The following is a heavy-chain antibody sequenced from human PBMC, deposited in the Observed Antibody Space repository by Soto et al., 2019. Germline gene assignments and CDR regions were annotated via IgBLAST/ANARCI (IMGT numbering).Heavy chain of an antibody. CDR3: ARGEDLYYYYGMDV. V-gene: IGHV1-8*01. J-gene: IGHJ6*02. CDR2: MNPNSGNT. Sequence: GASVKVSCKASGYTFTSYDINWVRQATGQGLEWMGWMNPNSGNTGYAQKFQGRVTMTRNTSISTAYMELSSLRSEDTAVYYCARGEDLYYYYGMDVWGRGTTVTVSS. CDR1: GYTFTSYD.